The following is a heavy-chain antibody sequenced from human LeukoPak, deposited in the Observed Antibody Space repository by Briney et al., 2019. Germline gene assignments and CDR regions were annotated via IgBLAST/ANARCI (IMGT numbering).Heavy chain of an antibody. CDR2: IYYSGST. CDR3: ARLTRITMVRGVIITGRFDY. D-gene: IGHD3-10*01. V-gene: IGHV4-59*08. J-gene: IGHJ4*02. CDR1: GGSISSYY. Sequence: SETLSLTCTVSGGSISSYYWSWIRQPPGKGLEWIGYIYYSGSTNYNPSLKSRVTISVDTSKNQFSLKLSSVTAADTAVYYCARLTRITMVRGVIITGRFDYWGQGTLVTVSS.